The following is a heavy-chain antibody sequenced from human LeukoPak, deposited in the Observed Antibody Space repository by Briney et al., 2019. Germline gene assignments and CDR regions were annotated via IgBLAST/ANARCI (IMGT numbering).Heavy chain of an antibody. J-gene: IGHJ4*02. CDR2: IWYDGSNK. D-gene: IGHD5-24*01. CDR3: ARDWQSRDGYNH. Sequence: PGGSLRLSCAASGFTFSSYGMHWVRQAPGKGLEWVAVIWYDGSNKYCADSVKGRFTISRDNSKNTLYLQMNSLRAEDTAVYYCARDWQSRDGYNHWGQGTLVTVSS. V-gene: IGHV3-33*01. CDR1: GFTFSSYG.